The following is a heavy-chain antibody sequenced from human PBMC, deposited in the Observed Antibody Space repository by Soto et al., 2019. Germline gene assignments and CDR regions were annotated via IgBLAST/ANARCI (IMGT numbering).Heavy chain of an antibody. V-gene: IGHV4-31*03. Sequence: QVQLQESGPGLVKPSQTLSLTCTVSGSSISSGDYYWSWIRQHPGKGLEWIGTIYFSGTTYYNPSLKSRVTISVDTSKNQFSLNLSSVTAADTAVYYCARRDRSGFSYWLDTWGQGTLVTVSS. CDR2: IYFSGTT. CDR1: GSSISSGDYY. J-gene: IGHJ5*02. CDR3: ARRDRSGFSYWLDT. D-gene: IGHD3-22*01.